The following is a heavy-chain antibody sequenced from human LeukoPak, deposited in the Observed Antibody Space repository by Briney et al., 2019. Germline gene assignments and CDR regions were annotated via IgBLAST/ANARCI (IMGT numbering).Heavy chain of an antibody. CDR2: ISYDGSNK. Sequence: PGGSLRLSCAASGFTFSSYAMHWVRQAPGKGLEWVAVISYDGSNKYYADSVKGRFTISRDNSKNTLYLQMNSLRAEDTAVYYCARRDYYDSSGYYYPFDYWGQGTLVTVSS. D-gene: IGHD3-22*01. J-gene: IGHJ4*02. CDR1: GFTFSSYA. V-gene: IGHV3-30-3*01. CDR3: ARRDYYDSSGYYYPFDY.